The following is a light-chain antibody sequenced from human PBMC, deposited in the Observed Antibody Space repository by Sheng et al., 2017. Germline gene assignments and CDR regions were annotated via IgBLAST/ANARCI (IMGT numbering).Light chain of an antibody. CDR3: QTWDTGLWV. CDR2: LNSDGSH. V-gene: IGLV4-69*01. J-gene: IGLJ3*02. Sequence: QLALTQSPSASASLGASVKLTCTLTSGHSSYAIAWHQQQPXKGPWYLMKLNSDGSHNQGGRXPDRFSGSSSGAERYLTISSLQSEDEADYYCQTWDTGLWVFGGGTKLTVL. CDR1: SGHSSYA.